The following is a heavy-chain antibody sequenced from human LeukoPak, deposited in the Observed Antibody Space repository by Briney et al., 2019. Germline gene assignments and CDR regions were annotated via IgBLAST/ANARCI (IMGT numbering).Heavy chain of an antibody. CDR1: DYTFTSYA. D-gene: IGHD6-19*01. V-gene: IGHV1-3*01. J-gene: IGHJ3*02. Sequence: GASVKVSCKAYDYTFTSYAVHWVRQAPGQRLEWMGWISGGNGNTKYPQKFQGRVTITRDTSASTAYMELSSLRSEDTAVYYCAREMADSTGWNSFDIWGQGTMVTVSS. CDR2: ISGGNGNT. CDR3: AREMADSTGWNSFDI.